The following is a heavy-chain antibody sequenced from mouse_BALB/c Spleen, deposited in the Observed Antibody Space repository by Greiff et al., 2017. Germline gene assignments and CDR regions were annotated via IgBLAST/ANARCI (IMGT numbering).Heavy chain of an antibody. CDR1: GYTFTDYE. D-gene: IGHD2-1*01. CDR2: IDPETGGT. Sequence: QVQLQQSGAELVRPGASVTLSCKASGYTFTDYEMHWVKQTPVHGLEWIGAIDPETGGTAYNQKFKGKATLTADKSSSTAYMERRSLTSEDSAVYYCTRGEYYGNYAFAYWGQGTLVTVSA. J-gene: IGHJ3*01. CDR3: TRGEYYGNYAFAY. V-gene: IGHV1-15*01.